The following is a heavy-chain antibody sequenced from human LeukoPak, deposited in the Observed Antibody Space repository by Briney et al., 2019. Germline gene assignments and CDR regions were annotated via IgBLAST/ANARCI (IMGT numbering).Heavy chain of an antibody. D-gene: IGHD2-2*01. Sequence: TSETLSLTCTVSGGSIGSYYWSWIRQPAGKGLEWIGRIYTSGSTNYNPSLKSRVTMSVDTSKNQFSLKLSSVTAADTAVYYCARDPGEDCSSTSCPYFDYWGQGTLVTVSS. V-gene: IGHV4-4*07. CDR1: GGSIGSYY. CDR2: IYTSGST. J-gene: IGHJ4*02. CDR3: ARDPGEDCSSTSCPYFDY.